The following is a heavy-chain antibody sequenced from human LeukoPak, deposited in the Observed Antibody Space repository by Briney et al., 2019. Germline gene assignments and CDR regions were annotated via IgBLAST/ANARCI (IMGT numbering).Heavy chain of an antibody. V-gene: IGHV1-18*04. CDR2: ISINRGNT. D-gene: IGHD2-8*01. J-gene: IGHJ5*02. Sequence: ASVKVSCKASGYTFTSYYMHWVRQAPGEGLEWMGWISINRGNTNYAQKFQGRVSMTTDTSTSTAYMELRGLRSDDTAMYYCARDVGVTVADSFDPWGQGTLVTVSS. CDR3: ARDVGVTVADSFDP. CDR1: GYTFTSYY.